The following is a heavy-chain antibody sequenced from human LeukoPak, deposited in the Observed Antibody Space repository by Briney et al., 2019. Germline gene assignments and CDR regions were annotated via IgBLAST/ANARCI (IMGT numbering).Heavy chain of an antibody. V-gene: IGHV4-59*12. D-gene: IGHD1-1*01. CDR1: GFTFDDYA. CDR2: VDYSGST. J-gene: IGHJ4*02. CDR3: ARGIRTGYGY. Sequence: PGGSLRLSCAASGFTFDDYAMHWVRQAPGKGLEWIGYVDYSGSTSYNPSLRRRITISLDTSKNQFSLKVMYLTAADTAVYFCARGIRTGYGYWGQGTLVTVSS.